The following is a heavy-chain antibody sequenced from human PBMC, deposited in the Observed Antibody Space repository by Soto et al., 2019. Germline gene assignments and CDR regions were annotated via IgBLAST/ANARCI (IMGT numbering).Heavy chain of an antibody. J-gene: IGHJ5*02. CDR2: ITTSSAYI. Sequence: EVHLVESGGGLVKPGGSLRLSCAASGFTFNTYDMNWVRQAPGKGLEWVSSITTSSAYIYYADSLKGRITISSDNAKNSLFLQMNSLRAEDTAVYYCVRSGTARLLRHSWFDTWGQGPLVTVSS. D-gene: IGHD2-21*01. CDR3: VRSGTARLLRHSWFDT. CDR1: GFTFNTYD. V-gene: IGHV3-21*01.